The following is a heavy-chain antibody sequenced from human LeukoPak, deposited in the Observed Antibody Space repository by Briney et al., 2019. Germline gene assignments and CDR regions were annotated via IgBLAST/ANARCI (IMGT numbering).Heavy chain of an antibody. CDR1: GYSFTSYS. J-gene: IGHJ4*02. D-gene: IGHD3-9*01. CDR3: ARGEGIFFDY. CDR2: ISAYNGNT. V-gene: IGHV1-18*01. Sequence: ASVKVSCKTSGYSFTSYSIAWVRQAPGQGLEWMGWISAYNGNTNYAQNLQGRVTMTTDPSTSTAYMELRSLISDDTAVYYCARGEGIFFDYWGQGTLVTVSS.